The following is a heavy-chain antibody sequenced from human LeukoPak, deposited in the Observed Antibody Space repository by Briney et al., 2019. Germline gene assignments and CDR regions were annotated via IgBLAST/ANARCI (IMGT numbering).Heavy chain of an antibody. CDR2: IKQDGSEK. Sequence: GGSLRLSCAASGFTFSSYWMSWVRQAPGKGLEWVANIKQDGSEKYYVDSVKGRFTISRDNAKNSLYLQMNSLRAEDTAVYYCARDLGVAGFYYYYGMDVWGQGTTVTVSS. CDR3: ARDLGVAGFYYYYGMDV. J-gene: IGHJ6*02. D-gene: IGHD6-19*01. V-gene: IGHV3-7*01. CDR1: GFTFSSYW.